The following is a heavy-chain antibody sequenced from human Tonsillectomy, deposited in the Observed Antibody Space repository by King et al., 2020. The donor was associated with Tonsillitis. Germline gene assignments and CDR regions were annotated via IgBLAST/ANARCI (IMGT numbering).Heavy chain of an antibody. J-gene: IGHJ4*02. CDR1: GFSLSTSGLG. CDR3: AHRPFDGEVFDY. D-gene: IGHD3-10*01. V-gene: IGHV2-5*02. Sequence: TLKESGPTLVKPTQTLTLTCTFSGFSLSTSGLGVGWIRQPPGKALEWLALIYWDDDKRYSPSLKSRLTITKDTSRNQVVLTMTNMDPVDTATYYCAHRPFDGEVFDYWGQGTLVTVSS. CDR2: IYWDDDK.